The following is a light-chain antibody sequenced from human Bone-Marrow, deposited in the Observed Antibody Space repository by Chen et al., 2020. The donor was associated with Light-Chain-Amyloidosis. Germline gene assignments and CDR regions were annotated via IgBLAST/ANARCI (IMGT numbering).Light chain of an antibody. V-gene: IGLV3-21*02. CDR2: DDS. Sequence: SYVLTQPSSVSVAPGQTAKIACGGNNIGSTSVHWYQQMPGQAPLLVVYDDSDRPSGIPERLSGSNSGNTATLTISRVEAGDEADYYCQVWDRSSDRPVFGGGTKLTVL. CDR3: QVWDRSSDRPV. CDR1: NIGSTS. J-gene: IGLJ3*02.